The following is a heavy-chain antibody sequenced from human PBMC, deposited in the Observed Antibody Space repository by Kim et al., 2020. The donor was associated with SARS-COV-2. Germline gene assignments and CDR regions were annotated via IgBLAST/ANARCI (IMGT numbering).Heavy chain of an antibody. CDR3: ARRLRFDY. CDR2: GST. J-gene: IGHJ4*02. D-gene: IGHD5-12*01. Sequence: GSTNYAQKFQCRVTMTRDTSTSTVYMEVSSLTSEDTAVYYCARRLRFDYWGQGTLVTVSS. V-gene: IGHV1-46*01.